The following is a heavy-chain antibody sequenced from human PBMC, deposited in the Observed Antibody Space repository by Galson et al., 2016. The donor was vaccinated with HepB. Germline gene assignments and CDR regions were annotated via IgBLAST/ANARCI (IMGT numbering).Heavy chain of an antibody. Sequence: LSLTCAVSGASISTGHWWTWVRQPPGKGLEWVGEIYHNGNTNYNPSLNSRVTMSVDKSKNQFSLNLTSLTAADTAVYYCARVDSGVIILYYYYRLDIWGHGTTVTVSS. CDR3: ARVDSGVIILYYYYRLDI. V-gene: IGHV4-4*02. J-gene: IGHJ6*02. D-gene: IGHD2-21*01. CDR2: IYHNGNT. CDR1: GASISTGHW.